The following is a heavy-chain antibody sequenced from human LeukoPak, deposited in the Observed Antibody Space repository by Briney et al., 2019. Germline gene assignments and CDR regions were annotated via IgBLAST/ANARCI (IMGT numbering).Heavy chain of an antibody. D-gene: IGHD6-19*01. J-gene: IGHJ3*02. Sequence: PGGSLRLSCAASGFTFSSYAMSWVRQAPGKGLEWVSAISGSGGSTYYADSVKGRFTISRDNSKNTLYLQMNSLRAEDTAVYYCAKNSQAVAGTGAFGAFDIWGQGTMVTVSS. CDR1: GFTFSSYA. CDR3: AKNSQAVAGTGAFGAFDI. CDR2: ISGSGGST. V-gene: IGHV3-23*01.